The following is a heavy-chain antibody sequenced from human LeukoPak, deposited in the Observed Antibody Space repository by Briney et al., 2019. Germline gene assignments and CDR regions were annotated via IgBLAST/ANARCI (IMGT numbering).Heavy chain of an antibody. D-gene: IGHD6-19*01. CDR2: ISYDGSNK. Sequence: GGSLRLSCAASGFTFISYGTHWVRQAPGKGLEWVEVISYDGSNKYYADSVKGRFTISRDNSKNTLYLQINTLRAEDTAVYYCARGYSGWYSGYWAQGALVTVSS. J-gene: IGHJ4*02. CDR3: ARGYSGWYSGY. CDR1: GFTFISYG. V-gene: IGHV3-30*03.